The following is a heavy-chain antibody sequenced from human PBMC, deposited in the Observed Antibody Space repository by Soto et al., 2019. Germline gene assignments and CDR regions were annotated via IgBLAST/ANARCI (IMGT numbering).Heavy chain of an antibody. CDR1: GGSISSSNW. J-gene: IGHJ6*02. V-gene: IGHV4-4*02. CDR2: IYHSGST. Sequence: PSETLSLTCAVSGGSISSSNWWSWVRQPPGKGLEWIGEIYHSGSTNYNPSLKSRVTISVDKSKNQFSLKLSSVTAADTAVYYCARDRGNYDFWSGDYYYGMDVWGQGTTVTVSS. CDR3: ARDRGNYDFWSGDYYYGMDV. D-gene: IGHD3-3*01.